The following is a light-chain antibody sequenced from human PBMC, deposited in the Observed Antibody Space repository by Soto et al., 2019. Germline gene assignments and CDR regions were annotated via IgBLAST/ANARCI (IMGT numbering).Light chain of an antibody. CDR2: GAS. CDR1: QSVSSN. V-gene: IGKV3D-15*01. J-gene: IGKJ4*01. Sequence: EIVMTQSPATLSVSPEERATLSCRDSQSVSSNLAWYQQKPGQAPRLLIYGASTRATGIPARFSGSGSGTEYTLTISSLQSEDFAVYYCQQYNNWPPLTFGGGTKVEIK. CDR3: QQYNNWPPLT.